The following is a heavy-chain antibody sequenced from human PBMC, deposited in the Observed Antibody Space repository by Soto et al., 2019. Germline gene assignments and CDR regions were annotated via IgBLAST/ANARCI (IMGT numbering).Heavy chain of an antibody. CDR1: GASIGSGGW. J-gene: IGHJ5*02. CDR2: IFHDGNT. CDR3: ARHEGWTGPDQ. D-gene: IGHD2-8*02. Sequence: QVHLQESGPGLVKPSETLSLTCAVSGASIGSGGWWSWVRQPPGKGLEWIAEIFHDGNTNYSPSLKSRVTISVDKSQNQFSLNVYSVTAADTAVYYCARHEGWTGPDQWGQGTLDTVSS. V-gene: IGHV4-4*02.